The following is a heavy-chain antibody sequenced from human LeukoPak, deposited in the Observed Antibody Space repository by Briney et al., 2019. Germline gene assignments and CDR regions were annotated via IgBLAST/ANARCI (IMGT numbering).Heavy chain of an antibody. CDR1: GGSFSGYY. CDR2: INHSGST. D-gene: IGHD5-18*01. CDR3: ARGHTAMVFRKYYFDY. Sequence: PSETLSLTCAVYGGSFSGYYWSWIRQPPGKGLEWIGEINHSGSTNYNPPLKSRVTISVDTSKNQFSLKLSSVTAADTAVYYCARGHTAMVFRKYYFDYWGQGTLVTVSS. V-gene: IGHV4-34*01. J-gene: IGHJ4*02.